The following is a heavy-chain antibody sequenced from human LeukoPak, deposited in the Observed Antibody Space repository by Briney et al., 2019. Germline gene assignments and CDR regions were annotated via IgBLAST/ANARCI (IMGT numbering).Heavy chain of an antibody. CDR3: ARGLSSSWYKEGNWFDP. CDR1: GFTVSSNY. V-gene: IGHV3-66*01. CDR2: IYSGGST. Sequence: PGGSLRLSCAASGFTVSSNYMSWVRQAPGKGLEWVSVIYSGGSTYYADSVKGRFAISRDNAKNSLYLQMNSLRAEDTAVYYCARGLSSSWYKEGNWFDPWGQGTLVTVSS. J-gene: IGHJ5*02. D-gene: IGHD6-13*01.